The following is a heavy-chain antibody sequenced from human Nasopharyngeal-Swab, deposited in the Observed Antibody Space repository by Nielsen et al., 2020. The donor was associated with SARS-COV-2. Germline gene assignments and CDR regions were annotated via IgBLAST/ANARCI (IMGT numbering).Heavy chain of an antibody. V-gene: IGHV3-9*01. D-gene: IGHD2-15*01. CDR3: AKDLKRQGGPFIFYYCYGMDV. J-gene: IGHJ6*02. CDR1: GFTFDDYA. CDR2: ISWNSGSI. Sequence: SLKISCAASGFTFDDYAMHWVRQAPGKGLEWVSGISWNSGSIGYADSVKGRFTISRDNAKNSLYLQMNSLRAEDTALYYCAKDLKRQGGPFIFYYCYGMDVWGQGTTVTVSS.